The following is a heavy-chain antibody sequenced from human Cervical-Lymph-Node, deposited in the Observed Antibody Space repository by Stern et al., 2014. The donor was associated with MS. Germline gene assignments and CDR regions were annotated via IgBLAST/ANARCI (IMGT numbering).Heavy chain of an antibody. Sequence: QVQLMQSGVEIKKPGASVKVSCKASGYTFTRYDIAWVRQAPGQGLEWMGWISVYNGNTKYAQKVQGRVTMTRETSTNTAYMELRSLISDDTAVYYCARWAYNWDFDYWGQGTLVTVSS. D-gene: IGHD1-20*01. CDR3: ARWAYNWDFDY. CDR1: GYTFTRYD. J-gene: IGHJ4*02. CDR2: ISVYNGNT. V-gene: IGHV1-18*01.